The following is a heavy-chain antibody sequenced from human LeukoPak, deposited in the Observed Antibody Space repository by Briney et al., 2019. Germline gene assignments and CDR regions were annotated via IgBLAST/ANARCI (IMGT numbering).Heavy chain of an antibody. J-gene: IGHJ4*02. CDR1: GNYW. V-gene: IGHV3-74*01. Sequence: GGSLRLSCAASGNYWMHWVRQAPGKGLVWVSHINSDGSWTSYADSVKGRFTISQDNAKNTVYLQMNSLRAEDTAVYYCVSFYETYWGRGTLVTVSS. D-gene: IGHD2/OR15-2a*01. CDR2: INSDGSWT. CDR3: VSFYETY.